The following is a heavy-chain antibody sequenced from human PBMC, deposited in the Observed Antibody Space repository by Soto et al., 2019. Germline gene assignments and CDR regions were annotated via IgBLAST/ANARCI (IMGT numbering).Heavy chain of an antibody. J-gene: IGHJ6*02. V-gene: IGHV3-23*01. D-gene: IGHD3-22*01. CDR1: GFTFSSYA. CDR3: PKAGVSKNQYDTSSYYLHYCFAMDV. Sequence: EVQLLESGGGLVQPGGSLRLSCAASGFTFSSYAMTWVRQAPGKGLEWVSALSGSGVSTYYADSVKGRFTISRDNFKNTSNQRINSVRADESLVSYWPKAGVSKNQYDTSSYYLHYCFAMDVLGQGTRVTVTS. CDR2: LSGSGVST.